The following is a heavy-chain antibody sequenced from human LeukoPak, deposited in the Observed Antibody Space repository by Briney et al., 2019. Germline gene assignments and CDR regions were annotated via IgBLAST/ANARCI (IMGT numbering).Heavy chain of an antibody. Sequence: SQTLSLTCTVSGGSISSGSYYWSWLRPPAGKGLEWIGRIYTSGSTNYNPSHKTRVTISVETSKNQFSLKLCSVTAADSAVYYWAREMQTGNWFDPWGQGTLVTVSS. V-gene: IGHV4-61*02. J-gene: IGHJ5*02. CDR1: GGSISSGSYY. CDR2: IYTSGST. D-gene: IGHD1-14*01. CDR3: AREMQTGNWFDP.